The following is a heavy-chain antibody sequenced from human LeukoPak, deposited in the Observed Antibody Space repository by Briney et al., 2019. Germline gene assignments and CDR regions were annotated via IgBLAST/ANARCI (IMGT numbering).Heavy chain of an antibody. J-gene: IGHJ4*02. CDR2: INHTGST. CDR1: GESFTTFY. V-gene: IGHV4-34*01. Sequence: SETLSLTCAVYGESFTTFYWGWIRQTPGKGLEWIGEINHTGSTNYNPSLKSRVTISIDTSKNKFSLKLNSVTAADTAVYYCARRIQPYYFDYWGQGTLVTVSS. D-gene: IGHD5-18*01. CDR3: ARRIQPYYFDY.